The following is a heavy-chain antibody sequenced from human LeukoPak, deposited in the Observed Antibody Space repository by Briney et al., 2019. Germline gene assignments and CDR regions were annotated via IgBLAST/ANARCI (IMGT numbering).Heavy chain of an antibody. CDR1: GFTFNDYA. CDR2: ISWDSGAI. D-gene: IGHD6-19*01. J-gene: IGHJ4*02. Sequence: GGSLRLSCAASGFTFNDYAMHWVRQTPGKGLEWVSGISWDSGAIGYADSVKGRFTISRDNAKNSLYLQMNSLRAEDTAVYYCARLDSSGWTHFDYWGQGTLVTVSS. CDR3: ARLDSSGWTHFDY. V-gene: IGHV3-9*01.